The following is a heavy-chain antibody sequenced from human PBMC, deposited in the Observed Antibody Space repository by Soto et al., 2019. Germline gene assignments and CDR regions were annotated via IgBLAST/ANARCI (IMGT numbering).Heavy chain of an antibody. CDR3: AKDRGSSWYESVDY. CDR1: GFTFSSYA. CDR2: IRGSGGST. J-gene: IGHJ4*02. D-gene: IGHD6-13*01. V-gene: IGHV3-23*01. Sequence: PGGSLRLSCAASGFTFSSYAMSWVRQAPGKGLEWVSAIRGSGGSTYYADSVEGRFTISRDNSQNTLYLQMNSLRAEDTAVYYCAKDRGSSWYESVDYWGQGTLVTVSS.